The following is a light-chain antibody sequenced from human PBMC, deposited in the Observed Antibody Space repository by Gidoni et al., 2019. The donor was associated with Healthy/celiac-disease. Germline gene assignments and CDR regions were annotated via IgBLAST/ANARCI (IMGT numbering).Light chain of an antibody. V-gene: IGKV2-28*01. Sequence: ESAMTQSPLSLPVTPGEPASSSCRSSQSLLHSNGYNYLDWYLQKPGQSPQLLIYLGSNRASGVPDRFSGSGSGTDFTLKISRVEAEDVGVYYCMQALQTPPTFGQGTKLEIK. CDR1: QSLLHSNGYNY. J-gene: IGKJ2*01. CDR2: LGS. CDR3: MQALQTPPT.